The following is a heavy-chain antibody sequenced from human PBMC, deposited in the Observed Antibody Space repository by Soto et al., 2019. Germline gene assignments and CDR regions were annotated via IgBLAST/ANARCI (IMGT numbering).Heavy chain of an antibody. Sequence: QVQLVQSGAEVKKPGSSVKVSCKASGGTFSSYAISWVPQAPGQGLEWMGGIIPIFGTANYAQKFQGRVTITADKSTSTAYLELSSLRSEDTAVYYCAREYCGGDCYSDMNWFDPWGQGTLVTVSS. CDR3: AREYCGGDCYSDMNWFDP. J-gene: IGHJ5*02. D-gene: IGHD2-21*02. V-gene: IGHV1-69*06. CDR1: GGTFSSYA. CDR2: IIPIFGTA.